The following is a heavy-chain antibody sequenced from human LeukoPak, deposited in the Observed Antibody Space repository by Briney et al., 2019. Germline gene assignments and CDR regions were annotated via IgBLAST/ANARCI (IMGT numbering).Heavy chain of an antibody. CDR1: GFTFSTYG. CDR2: IRYDSSTK. Sequence: PGGSLRLSCAASGFTFSTYGMHWVRQAPGKGLEWVAFIRYDSSTKKYADPVKGRFTISRANSRNSVFLQMNSLRPEDTALYHCAKEVDCPSDCLFFHSWGQGTLVTVSS. V-gene: IGHV3-30*02. CDR3: AKEVDCPSDCLFFHS. D-gene: IGHD2-21*02. J-gene: IGHJ4*02.